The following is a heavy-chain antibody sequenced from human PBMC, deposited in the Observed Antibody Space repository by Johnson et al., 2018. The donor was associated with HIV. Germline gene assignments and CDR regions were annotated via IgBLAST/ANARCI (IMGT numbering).Heavy chain of an antibody. J-gene: IGHJ3*02. CDR3: AKGPQGIATPDAFDI. CDR2: IRYDGSNK. D-gene: IGHD2-21*01. CDR1: GFTFSSYG. V-gene: IGHV3-30*02. Sequence: HVQLVESGGGVVQPGGSLRLSCAASGFTFSSYGMHWVRQAPGKGLEWVAFIRYDGSNKYYADSVKGRFTISRDNSKNTLYLQMNSLRAEDTAVYYCAKGPQGIATPDAFDIWGQGTMVTVSS.